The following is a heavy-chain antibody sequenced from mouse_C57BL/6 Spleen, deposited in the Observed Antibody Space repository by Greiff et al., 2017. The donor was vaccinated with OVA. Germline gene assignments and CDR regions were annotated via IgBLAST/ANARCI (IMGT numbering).Heavy chain of an antibody. CDR3: ARGYDYGGFAY. J-gene: IGHJ3*01. Sequence: QVQLQQSGPELVKPGASVKISCKASGYAFSSSWMNWVKQRPGKGLEWIGRIYPGDGDTNYNGKFKGKATLTADKSSSTAYMQLSSLTSEDSAVYFCARGYDYGGFAYWGQGTLVTVSA. CDR2: IYPGDGDT. V-gene: IGHV1-82*01. CDR1: GYAFSSSW. D-gene: IGHD2-4*01.